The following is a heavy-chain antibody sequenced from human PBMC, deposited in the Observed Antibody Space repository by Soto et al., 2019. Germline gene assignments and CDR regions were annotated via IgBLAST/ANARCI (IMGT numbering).Heavy chain of an antibody. D-gene: IGHD3-10*01. CDR1: GFTFSTYA. CDR2: VSGSGLST. CDR3: AKDQGFGNLGAEYFRH. V-gene: IGHV3-23*01. J-gene: IGHJ1*01. Sequence: EVQLLESGGGLVQPGGSLRLSCAASGFTFSTYAMSWVRQTPGKGQEWVSLVSGSGLSTYYADSVRRRFTISRDSSKNTLYLQMNSLRAENSAIYYCAKDQGFGNLGAEYFRHSGQGTLLTVSS.